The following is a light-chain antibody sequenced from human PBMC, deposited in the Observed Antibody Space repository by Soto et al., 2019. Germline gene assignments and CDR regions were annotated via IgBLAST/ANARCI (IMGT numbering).Light chain of an antibody. CDR1: QSISSW. V-gene: IGKV1-5*01. CDR2: DAS. CDR3: QQYKSYSTWT. Sequence: DIQMTQSPSTLSASVGDRVTITCRASQSISSWLAWYQQKPGKAPKLLIYDASRLESGVPSRFSGSGSGTEFTLTISSLQPDDFATYYCQQYKSYSTWTFGQGTKVEIK. J-gene: IGKJ1*01.